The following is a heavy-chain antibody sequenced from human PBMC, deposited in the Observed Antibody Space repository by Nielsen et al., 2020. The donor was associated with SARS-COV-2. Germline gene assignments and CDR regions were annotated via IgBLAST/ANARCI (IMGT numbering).Heavy chain of an antibody. CDR2: ISSSRSYT. Sequence: GGSLRLSCAASGFTFSDYYMSWIRQAPGKGLEWVSYISSSRSYTNYADSVKGRFTISRDNAKNSLYLQMNSLRAEDTAVYYCARDYGEKYQLLSLRWFDPWGQGTLVTVSS. D-gene: IGHD2-2*01. CDR1: GFTFSDYY. CDR3: ARDYGEKYQLLSLRWFDP. J-gene: IGHJ5*02. V-gene: IGHV3-11*06.